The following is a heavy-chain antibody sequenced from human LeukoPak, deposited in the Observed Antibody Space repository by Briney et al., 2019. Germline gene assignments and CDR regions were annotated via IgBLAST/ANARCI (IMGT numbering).Heavy chain of an antibody. CDR3: ARDRGPYYYYYYMDV. CDR2: INPNSGGT. D-gene: IGHD5-24*01. J-gene: IGHJ6*03. V-gene: IGHV1-2*02. CDR1: GYTFIDYY. Sequence: ASVKVSCKASGYTFIDYYMHWVRQAPGQGLEWMGWINPNSGGTNYAQKFQGRVTMTRDTSISTAYMELSRLRSDDTAVYYCARDRGPYYYYYYMDVWGKGTTVTVSS.